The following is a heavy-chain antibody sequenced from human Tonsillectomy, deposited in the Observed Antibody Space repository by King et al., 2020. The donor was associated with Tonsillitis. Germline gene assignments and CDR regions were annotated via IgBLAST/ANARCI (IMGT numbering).Heavy chain of an antibody. CDR2: IYHSGST. Sequence: VQLQESGPGLVKPSGTLTLTCAVSGGSISNNHWWSWVRQPPGKGLEWIGGIYHSGSTNYNVSLKSRVTISVDKSKNQFSLKLSSVTAADTAVYYCASSSIVGARFDPWGQGTLVTVSS. V-gene: IGHV4-4*02. CDR1: GGSISNNHW. D-gene: IGHD1-26*01. J-gene: IGHJ5*02. CDR3: ASSSIVGARFDP.